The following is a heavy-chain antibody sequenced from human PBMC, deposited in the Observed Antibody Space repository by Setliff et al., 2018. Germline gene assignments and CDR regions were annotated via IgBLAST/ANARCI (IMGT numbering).Heavy chain of an antibody. CDR3: ARGDTIFGVIINSIGGRYFDY. CDR1: GFRFSDYE. CDR2: IGNIGTNI. V-gene: IGHV3-48*03. Sequence: PGWSLRLSCVASGFRFSDYEMNWVRQAPGKGLEWVSYIGNIGTNISYTDSVKGRFTVSRDDAKNSLYLQMNNLRAEDTATYYCARGDTIFGVIINSIGGRYFDYWGQGTLVTVSS. D-gene: IGHD3-3*01. J-gene: IGHJ4*02.